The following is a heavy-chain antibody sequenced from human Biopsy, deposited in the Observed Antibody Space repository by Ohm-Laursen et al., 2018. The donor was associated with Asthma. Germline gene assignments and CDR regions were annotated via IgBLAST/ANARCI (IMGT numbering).Heavy chain of an antibody. V-gene: IGHV3-30*03. CDR2: VSSDGHNK. J-gene: IGHJ3*02. CDR1: GFVFSQCG. D-gene: IGHD3-22*01. Sequence: SLRLSCAASGFVFSQCGMHWVRQGPGKGLERVALVSSDGHNKYYEDSVKGRFTISRDNSRNRLYLQINSLTVEDSAVYFCARQSGQEYGDSIPFDTWGQGTKVAVSS. CDR3: ARQSGQEYGDSIPFDT.